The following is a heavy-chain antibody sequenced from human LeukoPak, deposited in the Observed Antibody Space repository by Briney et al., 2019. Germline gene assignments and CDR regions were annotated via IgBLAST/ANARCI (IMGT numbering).Heavy chain of an antibody. CDR1: GYTFTSYA. V-gene: IGHV1-18*01. CDR3: ARGYSYGSDYYYGMDV. D-gene: IGHD5-18*01. Sequence: ASVKVSCKASGYTFTSYAISWVRQAPGQGLEWMGWISGYNGDTKYAQKVQGRVTMTTDTSTSTAYMELRSLRSDDAAVYYCARGYSYGSDYYYGMDVWGQGTTVTVSS. CDR2: ISGYNGDT. J-gene: IGHJ6*02.